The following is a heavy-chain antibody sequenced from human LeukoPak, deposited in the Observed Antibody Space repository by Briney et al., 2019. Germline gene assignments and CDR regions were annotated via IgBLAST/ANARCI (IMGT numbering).Heavy chain of an antibody. V-gene: IGHV4-59*01. CDR2: IYYSGST. CDR1: GGSISTYY. CDR3: ARSSADGYQWWFDP. J-gene: IGHJ5*02. Sequence: PSETLSLTCTVSGGSISTYYWSWIRQPPGKGLEWIGYIYYSGSTNYNASLNSRVTISVDTSKNQFSLKLSSVTAADTAVYYCARSSADGYQWWFDPWGQGTLVSVSS. D-gene: IGHD5-24*01.